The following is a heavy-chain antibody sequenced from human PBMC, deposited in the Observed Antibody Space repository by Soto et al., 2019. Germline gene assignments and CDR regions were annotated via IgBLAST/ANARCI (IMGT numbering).Heavy chain of an antibody. CDR1: GYTFTSYG. Sequence: QVQLVQSGAEVKKPGASVKVSCKASGYTFTSYGISWVRQAPGQGLEWMGWISAYNGNTNYAQKLQGRVTMTTDTATSTAYMELRSLRSDDTAVYYCARSRYCSGGSCYLRFFDYWGQGTLVTVSS. CDR3: ARSRYCSGGSCYLRFFDY. V-gene: IGHV1-18*01. D-gene: IGHD2-15*01. CDR2: ISAYNGNT. J-gene: IGHJ4*02.